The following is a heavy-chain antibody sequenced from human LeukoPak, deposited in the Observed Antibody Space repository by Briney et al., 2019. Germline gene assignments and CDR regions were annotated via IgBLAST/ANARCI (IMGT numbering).Heavy chain of an antibody. CDR1: GYTLTGYY. CDR2: INPNSGVT. CDR3: AKWIETSGYCFDY. D-gene: IGHD3-22*01. J-gene: IGHJ4*02. V-gene: IGHV1-2*02. Sequence: ASVKVSCKASGYTLTGYYMHWVRQAPGQGLEWMGWINPNSGVTKYAQKFQGRVTMTRDTSISTAYMELSRLTSDDTAVYYCAKWIETSGYCFDYWGQGTLVTVSS.